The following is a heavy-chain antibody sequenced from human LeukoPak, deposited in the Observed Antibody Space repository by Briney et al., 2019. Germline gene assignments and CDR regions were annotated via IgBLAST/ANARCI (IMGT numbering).Heavy chain of an antibody. D-gene: IGHD6-13*01. CDR2: IKTDGSEK. J-gene: IGHJ4*02. CDR3: TRDWGGVAAGIDY. CDR1: GFTFSSFW. Sequence: GGSLRLSCAASGFTFSSFWMCRVRQSPGKGLEWVANIKTDGSEKYYVDSVKGRFTISRDNAKNSLSLQMNSLSAEGTAVYYCTRDWGGVAAGIDYWGQGTLVTVSS. V-gene: IGHV3-7*01.